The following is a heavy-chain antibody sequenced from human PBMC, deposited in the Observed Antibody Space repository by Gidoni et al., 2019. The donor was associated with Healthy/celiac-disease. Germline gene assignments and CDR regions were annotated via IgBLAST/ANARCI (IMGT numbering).Heavy chain of an antibody. J-gene: IGHJ4*02. CDR3: ARAEVPGLNYFDY. D-gene: IGHD5-12*01. V-gene: IGHV3-13*01. CDR1: GFTCSSDA. Sequence: EVQLVEAGGGLVQPGGSLRLSCAASGFTCSSDAMHWVRQATGKGLEWVSAIGTAGDTYYPGSVKGRFTISRENAKNSLYLQMNSLRAGDTAVYYCARAEVPGLNYFDYWGQGTLVTVSS. CDR2: IGTAGDT.